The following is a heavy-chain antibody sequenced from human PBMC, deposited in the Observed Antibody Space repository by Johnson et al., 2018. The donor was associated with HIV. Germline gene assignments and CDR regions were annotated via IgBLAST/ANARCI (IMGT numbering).Heavy chain of an antibody. J-gene: IGHJ3*02. Sequence: VQLVESGGGVVQPGGSLRLSCAASGFTFSSYDMHWVRQATGKGLEWVSAIGTAGDTYYPGSVKGRFTISRENAKNTLYLQMNSLRADDTAVYYCAKDQGIVGATVFDMWGQGTMVTVSS. D-gene: IGHD1-26*01. V-gene: IGHV3-13*01. CDR1: GFTFSSYD. CDR2: IGTAGDT. CDR3: AKDQGIVGATVFDM.